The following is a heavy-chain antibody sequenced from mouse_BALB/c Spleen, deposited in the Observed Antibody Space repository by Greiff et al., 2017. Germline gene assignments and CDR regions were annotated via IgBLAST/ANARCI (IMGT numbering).Heavy chain of an antibody. Sequence: VQLQQSGAELVKPGASVKLSFKASGYTFTSYWMHWVKQRPGQGLEWIGEINPSNGRTNYNEKFKSKATLTVDKSSSTAYMQLSSLTSEDSAVYYCARSANWDVWFAYWGQGTLVTVSA. V-gene: IGHV1S81*02. CDR1: GYTFTSYW. J-gene: IGHJ3*01. CDR3: ARSANWDVWFAY. CDR2: INPSNGRT. D-gene: IGHD4-1*01.